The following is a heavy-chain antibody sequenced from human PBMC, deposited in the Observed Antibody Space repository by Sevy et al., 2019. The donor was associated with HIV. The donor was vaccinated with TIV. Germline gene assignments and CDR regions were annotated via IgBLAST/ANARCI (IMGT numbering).Heavy chain of an antibody. D-gene: IGHD3-22*01. Sequence: GGSLRLSCAASGLTFTSYAMNWVRQAPGKGLEWVSTIRGSGGSTYYGDSVKGRFTISRDNSKNTLYLQMSSLRAEDTAVYYCAKDRYEGSGYYPEGAFDIWGQGTKVTVSS. CDR1: GLTFTSYA. CDR2: IRGSGGST. V-gene: IGHV3-23*01. CDR3: AKDRYEGSGYYPEGAFDI. J-gene: IGHJ3*02.